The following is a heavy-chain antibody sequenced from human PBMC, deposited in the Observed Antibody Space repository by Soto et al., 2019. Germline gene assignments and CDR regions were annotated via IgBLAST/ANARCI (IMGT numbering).Heavy chain of an antibody. CDR2: ISAYNGNT. CDR3: ASSRGYSGYETLDY. J-gene: IGHJ4*02. Sequence: SVKVSCKPSGYTFTSYGISWGRQAPGQGLEWMGWISAYNGNTNYAQKLQGRVTMTTDTSTSTAYMELRSLRSDDTAVYYCASSRGYSGYETLDYWGQGTLVTVSS. D-gene: IGHD5-12*01. CDR1: GYTFTSYG. V-gene: IGHV1-18*01.